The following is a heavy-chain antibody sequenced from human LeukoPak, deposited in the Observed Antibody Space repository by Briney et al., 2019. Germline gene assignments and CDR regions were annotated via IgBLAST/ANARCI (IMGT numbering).Heavy chain of an antibody. CDR2: IYYSGST. V-gene: IGHV4-39*07. J-gene: IGHJ4*02. CDR3: ARGVQQWLVQDD. Sequence: GTLRLSCAASGFTFSSYGMSWVRPAPGKGLEWIGSIYYSGSTYYNPSLKSRVTISVDTSKNQFSLKLSSVTAADTAVYYCARGVQQWLVQDDWGQGTLVTVSS. D-gene: IGHD6-19*01. CDR1: GFTFSSYG.